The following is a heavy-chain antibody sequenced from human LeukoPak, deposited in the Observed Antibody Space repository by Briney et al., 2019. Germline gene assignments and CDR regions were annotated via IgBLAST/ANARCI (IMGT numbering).Heavy chain of an antibody. Sequence: GGSLRLSCAASGFTFSSYSRNWVRQAPGKGLEWVSSISSSSSYIYYADSVKGRFTISRDNAKNSLYLQMNSLRAEDTAVYYCAGVSSGWLHYYYYSYMDVWGKGTTVTVSS. V-gene: IGHV3-21*01. D-gene: IGHD6-19*01. CDR2: ISSSSSYI. CDR1: GFTFSSYS. J-gene: IGHJ6*03. CDR3: AGVSSGWLHYYYYSYMDV.